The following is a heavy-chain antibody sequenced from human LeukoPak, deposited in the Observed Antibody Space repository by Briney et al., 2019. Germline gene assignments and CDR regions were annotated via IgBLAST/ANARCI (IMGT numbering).Heavy chain of an antibody. CDR3: ARDRLPEPRDIAGAGMFEFDP. V-gene: IGHV3-21*01. CDR1: GFTFSSYS. CDR2: ISSSSSYI. J-gene: IGHJ5*02. Sequence: GRSLRLSCAASGFTFSSYSMNWVRQAQAKGLEWVSSISSSSSYIYYADSEKGGCTNTRDNAKNPPNLQMNSLSGEDTALCYCARDRLPEPRDIAGAGMFEFDPWVQGTVVTVT. D-gene: IGHD6-13*01.